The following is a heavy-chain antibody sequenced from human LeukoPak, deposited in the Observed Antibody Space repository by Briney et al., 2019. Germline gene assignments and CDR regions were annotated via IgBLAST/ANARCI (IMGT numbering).Heavy chain of an antibody. V-gene: IGHV3-30*04. CDR3: ARDDGYYGFWSGYHWFDP. CDR2: ISYDGSDK. CDR1: GFTFSSYA. J-gene: IGHJ5*02. D-gene: IGHD3-3*01. Sequence: GRSLRLSCAASGFTFSSYAMHWVRQAPGKGLEWVAVISYDGSDKYYADSVKGRFTISRDNSKNTLYLQMNSLRAEDTAVYYCARDDGYYGFWSGYHWFDPWGQGTLVTVSS.